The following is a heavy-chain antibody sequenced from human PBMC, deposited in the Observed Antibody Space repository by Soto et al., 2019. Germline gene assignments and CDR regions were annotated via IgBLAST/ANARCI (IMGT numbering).Heavy chain of an antibody. CDR2: IKPDGSEN. D-gene: IGHD4-17*01. CDR1: GFTFSNYY. Sequence: EVQLVESGGDLVQPGGSLRLSCAASGFTFSNYYMTWVRQAPGKGLEWVANIKPDGSENYYVDSVRGRFTISRDNAKKSLYLQMNTLRAEDTAVYYCARDLYGVFDYWGQGTLVTVSS. CDR3: ARDLYGVFDY. J-gene: IGHJ4*02. V-gene: IGHV3-7*05.